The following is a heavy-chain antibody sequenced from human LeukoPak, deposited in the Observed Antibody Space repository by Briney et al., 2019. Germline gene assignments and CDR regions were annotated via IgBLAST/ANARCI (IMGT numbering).Heavy chain of an antibody. CDR3: ATGLSYSSSSVFDY. D-gene: IGHD6-6*01. CDR2: ISYDGSNK. V-gene: IGHV3-30*03. J-gene: IGHJ4*02. CDR1: GFTFSSYG. Sequence: GGSLRLSCAASGFTFSSYGMHWVRQAPGKGLEWVAVISYDGSNKYYADSVKGRFTISRDNSKNTLYLQMNSLRAEDTAVYYCATGLSYSSSSVFDYWGQGTLVTVSS.